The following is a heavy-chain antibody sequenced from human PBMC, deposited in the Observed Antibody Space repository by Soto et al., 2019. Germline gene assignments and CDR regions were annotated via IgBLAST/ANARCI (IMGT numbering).Heavy chain of an antibody. CDR1: GDSVTSHY. Sequence: ASETLSLTCSFSGDSVTSHYLTWIRQSPEKGLEWIGYMHYTGFSHYNPSLKSRLTISVDRSKNQFTLQLTSVTVEDTAVYYWATSYGNAWYNYWGQGTQVTVSS. CDR2: MHYTGFS. J-gene: IGHJ4*02. V-gene: IGHV4-59*02. CDR3: ATSYGNAWYNY. D-gene: IGHD6-13*01.